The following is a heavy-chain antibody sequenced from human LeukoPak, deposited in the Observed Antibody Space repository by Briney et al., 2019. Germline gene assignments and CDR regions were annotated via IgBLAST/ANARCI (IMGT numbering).Heavy chain of an antibody. CDR3: ARGGLGSWTFDS. Sequence: PGGSLRLSCAASGFIFSSYSVNWVRQAPGKGLEWVSYISGSGSTMYYADSVKGRFTISRDNAEYSLHLQLHSLRVEDTAVYYCARGGLGSWTFDSWGQGTLVIVSS. D-gene: IGHD1-26*01. CDR1: GFIFSSYS. J-gene: IGHJ4*02. CDR2: ISGSGSTM. V-gene: IGHV3-48*04.